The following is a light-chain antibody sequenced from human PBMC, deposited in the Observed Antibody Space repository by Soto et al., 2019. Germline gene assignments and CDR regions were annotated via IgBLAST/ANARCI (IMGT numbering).Light chain of an antibody. Sequence: QMIPSPSYLSAYVVDTVPLTCRASQGFTNYLAWYQQKPGKAPKLLIYAASTLQSGVPPRFSGSGSGTHFTLTISSLQPEDAATYYCQKYNTAPYTFGQGTRLEIK. J-gene: IGKJ5*01. CDR2: AAS. CDR1: QGFTNY. CDR3: QKYNTAPYT. V-gene: IGKV1-27*01.